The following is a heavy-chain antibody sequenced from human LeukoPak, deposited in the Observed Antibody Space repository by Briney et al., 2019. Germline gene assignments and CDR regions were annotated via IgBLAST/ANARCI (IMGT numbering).Heavy chain of an antibody. CDR3: ARLVGDRTIYDY. D-gene: IGHD1-26*01. Sequence: GRSLRLSCAASGFTLSSYGMHWVRQAPGNGLEWVAVISYDGSNKYYADSVKGRFTISRDNAKNSLYLQMNSLRVEDTAVYYCARLVGDRTIYDYWGQGTLVTVSS. CDR1: GFTLSSYG. CDR2: ISYDGSNK. V-gene: IGHV3-30*03. J-gene: IGHJ4*02.